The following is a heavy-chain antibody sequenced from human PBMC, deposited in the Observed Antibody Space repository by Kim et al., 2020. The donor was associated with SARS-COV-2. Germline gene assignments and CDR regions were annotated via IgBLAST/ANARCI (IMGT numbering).Heavy chain of an antibody. CDR1: GFTFSSYA. Sequence: GGSLRLSCAASGFTFSSYAMHWVRQAPGKGLEWVAVISYDGSNKYYADSVKGRFTISRDNSKNTLYLQMNSLRAEDTAVYYCARNLLLTTVTNYYYYGMDVWGQGTTVTVSS. V-gene: IGHV3-30*04. CDR3: ARNLLLTTVTNYYYYGMDV. J-gene: IGHJ6*02. D-gene: IGHD4-4*01. CDR2: ISYDGSNK.